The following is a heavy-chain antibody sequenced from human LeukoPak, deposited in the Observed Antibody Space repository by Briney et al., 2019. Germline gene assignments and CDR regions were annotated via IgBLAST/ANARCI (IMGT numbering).Heavy chain of an antibody. J-gene: IGHJ4*02. Sequence: GGSLRLSCAASGVTFSGYSMNWVRQAPGKGLEWVSFISSSSSTIYYSDSVKGRFTISRDNAKNSLYLQMNSLRAEDTAVYYCARLSSSLIDYWGQGTLVTVSS. V-gene: IGHV3-48*04. CDR3: ARLSSSLIDY. CDR2: ISSSSSTI. CDR1: GVTFSGYS. D-gene: IGHD6-13*01.